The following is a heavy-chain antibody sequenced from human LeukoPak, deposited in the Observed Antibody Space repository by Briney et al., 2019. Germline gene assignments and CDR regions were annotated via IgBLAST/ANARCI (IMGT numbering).Heavy chain of an antibody. CDR3: ARFHADFWSGYYSY. D-gene: IGHD3-3*01. Sequence: PSETLSLTCTVSGGSISSSSYYWGWIRQPPGKGLEWIGSIYHSGSTYYNPSLKSRVTISVDTSKNQFSLKLSSVTAADTAVYYCARFHADFWSGYYSYWGQGTLVTVSS. CDR2: IYHSGST. V-gene: IGHV4-39*07. CDR1: GGSISSSSYY. J-gene: IGHJ4*02.